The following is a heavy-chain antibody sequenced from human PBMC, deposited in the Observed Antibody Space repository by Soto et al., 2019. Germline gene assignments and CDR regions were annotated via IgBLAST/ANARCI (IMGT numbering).Heavy chain of an antibody. CDR1: VITFGSRA. J-gene: IGHJ4*02. Sequence: PWWSLRLSCLASVITFGSRAMSWLRQAPGEGLEWVSSITDSGGDAKYADSVRGRFTISRDNSKNTLYLQMSSLRAEDSAVYYCARGSTDSYPGSRIFDFWGRGTLVTVSP. CDR2: ITDSGGDA. CDR3: ARGSTDSYPGSRIFDF. V-gene: IGHV3-23*01. D-gene: IGHD3-10*01.